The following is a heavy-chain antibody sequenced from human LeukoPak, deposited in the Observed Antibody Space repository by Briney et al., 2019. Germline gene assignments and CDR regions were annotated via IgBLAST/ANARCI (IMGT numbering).Heavy chain of an antibody. CDR2: ISSSSSYI. CDR3: ARATVGIAAAGPLDY. V-gene: IGHV3-21*01. J-gene: IGHJ4*02. Sequence: GGSLRPSCAAPGFTFSSYSMNWVRQAPGKGLEWVSSISSSSSYIYYADSVKGRFTISRDNAKNSLYLQMNSLRAEDTAVYYCARATVGIAAAGPLDYWGQGTLVTVSS. D-gene: IGHD6-13*01. CDR1: GFTFSSYS.